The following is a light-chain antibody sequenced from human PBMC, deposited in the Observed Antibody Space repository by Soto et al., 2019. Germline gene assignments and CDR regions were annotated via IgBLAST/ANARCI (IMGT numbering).Light chain of an antibody. CDR3: QQRSNWPPEVT. CDR2: YAS. J-gene: IGKJ3*01. Sequence: EIVLTQSPDTLSLSPGERATLSCRASQSVSSSLAWYQQKPGQAPRLLIYYASNRATGIPARFSGSGSGTDFTLTISSLEPEDFAVYYCQQRSNWPPEVTFGPGTKVDIK. V-gene: IGKV3-11*01. CDR1: QSVSSS.